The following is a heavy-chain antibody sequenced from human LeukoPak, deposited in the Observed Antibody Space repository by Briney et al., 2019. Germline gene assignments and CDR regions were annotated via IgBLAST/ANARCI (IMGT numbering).Heavy chain of an antibody. CDR2: ITSSSSNI. Sequence: GGSLRLSCAASGFTFSSYSMNWVRQAPGKGLEWVSYITSSSSNIHYADSVKGRFTISRDNAKTSLYLQMNSLRAEDTAVYYCARDLSGIAGYTYGRGIDYWGQGTLVTVSS. V-gene: IGHV3-48*04. J-gene: IGHJ4*02. D-gene: IGHD5-18*01. CDR1: GFTFSSYS. CDR3: ARDLSGIAGYTYGRGIDY.